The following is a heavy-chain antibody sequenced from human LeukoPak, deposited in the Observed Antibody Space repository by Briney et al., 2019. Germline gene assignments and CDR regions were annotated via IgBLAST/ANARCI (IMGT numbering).Heavy chain of an antibody. Sequence: GGSLRLPCAASGFTFSSYSMNWVRQAPRKGLEWVSSISSSSSYIYYADSVKGRFTISRDNAKNSLYLQMNSLRAEDTAVYYCARDSPDYGFDYWGQGTLVTVSS. J-gene: IGHJ4*02. CDR2: ISSSSSYI. D-gene: IGHD4-17*01. CDR1: GFTFSSYS. CDR3: ARDSPDYGFDY. V-gene: IGHV3-21*01.